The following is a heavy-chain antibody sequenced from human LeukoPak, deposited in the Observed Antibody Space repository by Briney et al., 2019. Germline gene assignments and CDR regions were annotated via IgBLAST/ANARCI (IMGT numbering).Heavy chain of an antibody. D-gene: IGHD6-19*01. J-gene: IGHJ2*01. CDR1: GGSISSYY. Sequence: SETLSLTCTVSGGSISSYYWSWIRQPPGKGLEWIGYIYYSGSTNYNPSLKSRVTISVDTSKNQFSLKLSSVTAADTAVYYCARVVSGWSNSYWYFDLWGRGTLVTVSS. CDR2: IYYSGST. V-gene: IGHV4-59*01. CDR3: ARVVSGWSNSYWYFDL.